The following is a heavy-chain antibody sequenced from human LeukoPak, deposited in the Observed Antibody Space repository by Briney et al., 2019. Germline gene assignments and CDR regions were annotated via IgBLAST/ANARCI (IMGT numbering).Heavy chain of an antibody. CDR1: GYTFTRYG. CDR3: ARAVRGYSYAYLPY. Sequence: ASVKVSCKASGYTFTRYGISWVRQAPGQGLEWMGWISAYNGHTNYAQKLQDRVTMTTDASTNTAYMELRSLRSDDTAVYYCARAVRGYSYAYLPYWGQGTLVTVSS. V-gene: IGHV1-18*01. CDR2: ISAYNGHT. D-gene: IGHD5-18*01. J-gene: IGHJ4*02.